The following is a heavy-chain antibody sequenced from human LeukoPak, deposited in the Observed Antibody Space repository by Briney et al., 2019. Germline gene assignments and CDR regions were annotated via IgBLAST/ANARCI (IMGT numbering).Heavy chain of an antibody. CDR3: AGGSSGYYHSVDY. V-gene: IGHV4-59*01. Sequence: SETLSPTCTVSGESISSYYWSWIRQPPGKGLEWIGYIYYSGSTNYNPSLKSRVTISVDTSKNQFSLKLRSVTAADTAVYYCAGGSSGYYHSVDYWGQGTLVTVSS. J-gene: IGHJ4*02. CDR2: IYYSGST. D-gene: IGHD3-22*01. CDR1: GESISSYY.